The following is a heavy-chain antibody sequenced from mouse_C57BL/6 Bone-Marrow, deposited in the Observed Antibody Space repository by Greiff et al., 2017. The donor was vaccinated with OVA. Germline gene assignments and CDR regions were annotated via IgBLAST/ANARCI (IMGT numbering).Heavy chain of an antibody. CDR1: GYTFTSYG. CDR3: ARSMATTGAY. Sequence: VKLMESGAELARPGASVKLSCKASGYTFTSYGISWVKQRTGQGLEWIGEIYPRSGNTYYNEKFKGKATLTADKSSSTAYMELRSLTSEDAAVYFCARSMATTGAYWGQGTLVTVSA. J-gene: IGHJ3*01. CDR2: IYPRSGNT. D-gene: IGHD2-2*01. V-gene: IGHV1-81*01.